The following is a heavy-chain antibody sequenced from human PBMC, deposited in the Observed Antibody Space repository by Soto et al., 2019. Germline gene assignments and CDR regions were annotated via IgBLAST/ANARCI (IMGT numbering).Heavy chain of an antibody. CDR1: GYTFTGYY. J-gene: IGHJ6*02. Sequence: ASVKVSCKASGYTFTGYYMHWVRQAPGQGLEWMGWINPNSGGTNYAQKFQGWVTMTRDTSISTAYMELSRLRSDDTAGYYCARQAEMITFGGVIPHYGMDVWGQGTTVTVSS. CDR2: INPNSGGT. CDR3: ARQAEMITFGGVIPHYGMDV. V-gene: IGHV1-2*04. D-gene: IGHD3-16*02.